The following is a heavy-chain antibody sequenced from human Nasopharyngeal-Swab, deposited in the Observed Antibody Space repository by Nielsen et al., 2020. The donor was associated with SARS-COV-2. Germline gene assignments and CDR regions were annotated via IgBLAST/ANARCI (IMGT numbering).Heavy chain of an antibody. CDR2: ISYDGSNK. CDR1: GFTFSSYA. Sequence: GGSLRLSCAASGFTFSSYAMSWVRQAPGKGLEWVAVISYDGSNKYYADSVKGRFTISRDNSKNTLYLQMNSLRAEDTAVYYCARGHYGLDVWGQGTTVTVSS. V-gene: IGHV3-30-3*01. J-gene: IGHJ6*02. CDR3: ARGHYGLDV.